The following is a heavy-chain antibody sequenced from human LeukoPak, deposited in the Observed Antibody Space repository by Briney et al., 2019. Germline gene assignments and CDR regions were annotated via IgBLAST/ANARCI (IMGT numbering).Heavy chain of an antibody. V-gene: IGHV1-2*02. CDR1: GYTFTGYY. CDR3: TRSGRGGAFDI. D-gene: IGHD1-26*01. J-gene: IGHJ3*02. Sequence: ASVKVSCKASGYTFTGYYMHWVRQAPGQGLEWMGWINPNSGGTNYAQKLQGRVTMTTDTSTSTAYMELRSLRSDDTAVYYCTRSGRGGAFDIWGQGTMVTVSS. CDR2: INPNSGGT.